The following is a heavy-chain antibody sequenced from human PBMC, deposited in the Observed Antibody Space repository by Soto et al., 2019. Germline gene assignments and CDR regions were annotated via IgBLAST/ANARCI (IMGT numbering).Heavy chain of an antibody. CDR1: GFTFSSYA. Sequence: PGGSLRLSCAASGFTFSSYAMSWVRQAPGKGLEWVSAISGSGGSTYYADSVEGRFTISRDNSKNTLYLQMNSLRAEDTAVYYCAKATAAAGTSSWFDPWGQGTLVTLSS. CDR3: AKATAAAGTSSWFDP. J-gene: IGHJ5*02. V-gene: IGHV3-23*01. D-gene: IGHD6-13*01. CDR2: ISGSGGST.